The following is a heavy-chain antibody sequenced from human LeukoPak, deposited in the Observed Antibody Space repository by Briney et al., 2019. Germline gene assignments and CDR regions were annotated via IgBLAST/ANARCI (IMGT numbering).Heavy chain of an antibody. V-gene: IGHV1-69*13. CDR2: IIPIFGTA. D-gene: IGHD3-22*01. J-gene: IGHJ4*02. Sequence: ASVKVSCKASGGTFISYAISWVRQAPGQGLEWMGGIIPIFGTANYAQKFQGRVTITADESTSTAYMELSSLRSEDTAVYYCARESFPNYYDSSGYYYDYWGQGTLLTVSS. CDR1: GGTFISYA. CDR3: ARESFPNYYDSSGYYYDY.